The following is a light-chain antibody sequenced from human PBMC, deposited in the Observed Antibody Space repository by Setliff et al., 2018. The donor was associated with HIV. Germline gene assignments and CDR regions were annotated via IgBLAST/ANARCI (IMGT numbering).Light chain of an antibody. CDR3: SSYAVTNTRP. Sequence: QSVLTQPASVSGSPGQSITISCTGTSSDVGGYSHVSWYQQHPGKAPKLIIYEVSNRPSGVSNRFSGSKSGNTASLTISGLQAEDEADYYCSSYAVTNTRPFGTGTRSPS. J-gene: IGLJ1*01. CDR1: SSDVGGYSH. V-gene: IGLV2-14*01. CDR2: EVS.